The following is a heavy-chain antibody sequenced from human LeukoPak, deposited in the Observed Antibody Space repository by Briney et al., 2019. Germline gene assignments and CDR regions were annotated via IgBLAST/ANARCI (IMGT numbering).Heavy chain of an antibody. CDR3: AKSRSDYYYSAFDY. V-gene: IGHV3-23*01. J-gene: IGHJ4*02. CDR2: ISGSGGST. D-gene: IGHD3-22*01. CDR1: GFTFSSYA. Sequence: GGSLRLSCAASGFTFSSYAMRWVRQAPGKGLEWVSGISGSGGSTYYADSVKGRFTISRDNSKNTLYLQMNSLRAEDTAVYYCAKSRSDYYYSAFDYWGQGTLVTVSS.